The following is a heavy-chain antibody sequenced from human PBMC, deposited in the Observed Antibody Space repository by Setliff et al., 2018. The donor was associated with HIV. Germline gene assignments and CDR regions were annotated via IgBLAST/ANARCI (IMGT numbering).Heavy chain of an antibody. J-gene: IGHJ5*02. Sequence: ASVKVSCKASGGTFSSYAISWVRQAPGQGLEWMGGIIPIFGTTNYAQKFQGRVTITTDESTSTAYMELSSLRSEDTAVYYCARDFGGYCSSMSCPGLFDPWGQGTLVTVSS. CDR1: GGTFSSYA. V-gene: IGHV1-69*05. D-gene: IGHD2-2*01. CDR2: IIPIFGTT. CDR3: ARDFGGYCSSMSCPGLFDP.